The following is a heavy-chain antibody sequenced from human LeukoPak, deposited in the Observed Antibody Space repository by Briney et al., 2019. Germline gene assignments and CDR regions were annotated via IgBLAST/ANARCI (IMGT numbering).Heavy chain of an antibody. CDR3: ASNFSPGTVVVVAADY. Sequence: PGGSLRLSCAASGFTFSSYAMHWVRQAPGKGLEWVAVISYDGSNKYYADSVKGRFTMSRDNSKNTLYLQMNSLRAEDTAVYYCASNFSPGTVVVVAADYWGQGTLVTVSS. D-gene: IGHD2-15*01. CDR1: GFTFSSYA. CDR2: ISYDGSNK. V-gene: IGHV3-30*04. J-gene: IGHJ4*02.